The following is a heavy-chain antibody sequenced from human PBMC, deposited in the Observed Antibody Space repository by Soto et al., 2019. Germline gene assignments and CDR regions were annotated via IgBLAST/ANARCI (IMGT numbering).Heavy chain of an antibody. V-gene: IGHV3-23*01. D-gene: IGHD3-22*01. CDR2: ISGSGANT. CDR3: ARGLGGGYYYDTSGYSFDI. Sequence: EVQLLESGGGLVQPGGSLRLSCAASGFTFSTYAMSWVRQAPGKGLEWVSAISGSGANTYYADSVKGRFTISRDNSKNTLYLEMNSLRAEDTAVYYCARGLGGGYYYDTSGYSFDIWGLGTMVTVSS. J-gene: IGHJ3*02. CDR1: GFTFSTYA.